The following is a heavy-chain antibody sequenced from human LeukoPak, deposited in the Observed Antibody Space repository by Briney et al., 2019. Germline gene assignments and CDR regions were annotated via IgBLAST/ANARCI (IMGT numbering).Heavy chain of an antibody. CDR2: INWNGGST. J-gene: IGHJ1*01. V-gene: IGHV3-20*04. Sequence: GGSLRLSCAASGFTFDDYGMSWVRQAPGKGLEWVSGINWNGGSTGYADSVKGRFTISRDNAKNSLYLQMNGLRAEDTAIYYCARVDYDRSGEDANAEYFQHWGQGTLVTVSS. D-gene: IGHD3-22*01. CDR3: ARVDYDRSGEDANAEYFQH. CDR1: GFTFDDYG.